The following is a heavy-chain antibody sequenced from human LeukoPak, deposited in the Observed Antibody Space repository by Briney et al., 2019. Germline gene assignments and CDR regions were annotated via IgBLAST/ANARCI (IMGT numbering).Heavy chain of an antibody. CDR1: GFTFSGYT. D-gene: IGHD5-18*01. Sequence: PGGSLRLSCAASGFTFSGYTMTWVRQAPGKGLEWVSSISNISTYIYYADSVKGRFTISRDNVQNSLYLQMNSLRAEDTAVYYCAREYSYGYDYWGQGTLVTVSS. V-gene: IGHV3-21*04. CDR2: ISNISTYI. J-gene: IGHJ4*02. CDR3: AREYSYGYDY.